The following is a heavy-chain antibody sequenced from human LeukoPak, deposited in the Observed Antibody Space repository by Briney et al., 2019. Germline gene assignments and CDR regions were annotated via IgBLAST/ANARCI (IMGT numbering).Heavy chain of an antibody. D-gene: IGHD6-19*01. Sequence: SETLSLTCTVSGGSISIYYWSWIRQPPGKGLEWIGYIYNSGSTYYNPSLKSRVTISVDTSKNQFSLKLSSVTAADTAVYYCARRASSGWYRDWYFDLWGRGTLVTVSS. CDR3: ARRASSGWYRDWYFDL. CDR1: GGSISIYY. J-gene: IGHJ2*01. CDR2: IYNSGST. V-gene: IGHV4-59*08.